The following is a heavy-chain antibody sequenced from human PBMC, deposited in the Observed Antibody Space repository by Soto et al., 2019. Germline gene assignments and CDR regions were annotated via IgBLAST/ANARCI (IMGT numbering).Heavy chain of an antibody. D-gene: IGHD2-2*01. Sequence: PSETLSLTCTVSGGSISSGGYYWSWIRQHPGKGLEWIGYIYYSGSTYYNPSLKSRVTISVATSKNQFSLKLSSVTAADTAVYYCARDPNLGYCSSTSCFEFDYWGQGTLVTVSS. J-gene: IGHJ4*02. V-gene: IGHV4-31*03. CDR1: GGSISSGGYY. CDR2: IYYSGST. CDR3: ARDPNLGYCSSTSCFEFDY.